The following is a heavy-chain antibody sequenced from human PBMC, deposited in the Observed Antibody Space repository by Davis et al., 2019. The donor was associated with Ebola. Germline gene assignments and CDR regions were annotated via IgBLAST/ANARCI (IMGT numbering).Heavy chain of an antibody. CDR2: VNGYNGKT. CDR3: TRDGAYSNAWAE. D-gene: IGHD3-16*01. J-gene: IGHJ1*01. Sequence: ASVKVSCKASGYMFSTYAVSWVRQAPGQGLEWMGWVNGYNGKTKYVEKFKDRVIMARDTSTSTAYMELRNLRSDDTAVYYCTRDGAYSNAWAEWGQGTLVTVSS. CDR1: GYMFSTYA. V-gene: IGHV1-18*01.